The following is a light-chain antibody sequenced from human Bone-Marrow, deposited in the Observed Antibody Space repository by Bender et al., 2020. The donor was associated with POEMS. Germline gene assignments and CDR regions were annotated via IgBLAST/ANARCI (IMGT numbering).Light chain of an antibody. J-gene: IGLJ1*01. CDR2: DDT. CDR3: QVWDSSPDHLYV. V-gene: IGLV3-21*02. CDR1: NIGSKS. Sequence: SYVLTQPPSVSVAPGQTAKITCGGNNIGSKSVHWYQQKPGQAPVLVVYDDTVRPSGIPERFSGYNSGNTATLTISRVEAGDEADYYCQVWDSSPDHLYVFGPGTKVTVL.